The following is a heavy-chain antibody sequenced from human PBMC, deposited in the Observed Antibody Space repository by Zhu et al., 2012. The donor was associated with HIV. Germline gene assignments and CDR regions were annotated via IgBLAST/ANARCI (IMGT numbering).Heavy chain of an antibody. Sequence: QVQESASSLVKPSQTLSLTCTVSGGSISSGGYSWSWIRQPPRKGLEWIGYIYSSGRPYYNPSLKSRVTISLDRSTNQFSLKLSSVTAADTAVYYCAGYDYGDFGGPTQNAFHIWGQGTLVPVSS. J-gene: IGHJ3*02. D-gene: IGHD4-17*01. V-gene: IGHV4-30-2*01. CDR2: IYSSGRP. CDR1: GGSISSGGYS. CDR3: AGYDYGDFGGPTQNAFHI.